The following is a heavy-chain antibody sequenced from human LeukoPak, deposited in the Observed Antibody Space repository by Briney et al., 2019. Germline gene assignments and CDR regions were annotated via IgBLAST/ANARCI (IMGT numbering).Heavy chain of an antibody. CDR1: GFTFSSYA. V-gene: IGHV3-23*01. Sequence: GGSLRLSCAASGFTFSSYAMSWVRQAPGERLGWVSAISCSGGSTYYADSVESRFTISRDNSKNTLYLQMNSLRAEDTAVYYCAKGMNWFDPWGQGTLVTVSS. CDR2: ISCSGGST. J-gene: IGHJ5*02. CDR3: AKGMNWFDP.